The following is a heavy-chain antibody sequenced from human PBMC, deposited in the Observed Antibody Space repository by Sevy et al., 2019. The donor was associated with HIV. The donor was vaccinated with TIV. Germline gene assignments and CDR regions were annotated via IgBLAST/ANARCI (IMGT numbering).Heavy chain of an antibody. D-gene: IGHD2-2*01. V-gene: IGHV3-23*01. CDR2: INGKGRTT. CDR3: AKTINSGGGAVPAANYYYYGMDV. Sequence: GGSLRLSCVASEFIFSDYAMNWVRQTPGKGLEWLSSINGKGRTTHYADSVEGRFTISRDNSKNTLYLQMNSLRAEDTAVYYCAKTINSGGGAVPAANYYYYGMDVWGQGTTVTVSS. J-gene: IGHJ6*02. CDR1: EFIFSDYA.